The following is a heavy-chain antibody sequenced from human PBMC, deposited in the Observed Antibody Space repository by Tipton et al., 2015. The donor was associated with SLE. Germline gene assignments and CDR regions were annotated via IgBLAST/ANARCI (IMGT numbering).Heavy chain of an antibody. CDR3: ARDSIIVVVPAAIRPSYYYYYMDV. Sequence: TLSLTCTVSGGSISSGSYYWSWIRQPAGKGLEWIGRIYTSGSTNYNPSLKSRVTISVDTSKNQFSLKLSSVTAADTAVYYCARDSIIVVVPAAIRPSYYYYYMDVWGKGTTVTVSS. CDR1: GGSISSGSYY. CDR2: IYTSGST. V-gene: IGHV4-61*02. D-gene: IGHD2-2*01. J-gene: IGHJ6*03.